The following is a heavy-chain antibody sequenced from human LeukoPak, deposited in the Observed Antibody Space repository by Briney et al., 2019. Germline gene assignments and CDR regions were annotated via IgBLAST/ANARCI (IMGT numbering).Heavy chain of an antibody. V-gene: IGHV4-31*03. CDR3: ARARADEDVVVPAATNPDLLDY. Sequence: SETLSLTCTVSGGSISGGGCYWSWIRQHPGKGLEWIGYIYYSGSTYYNPSLKSRVTISVDTSKNQFSLKLSSVTAADTAVYYCARARADEDVVVPAATNPDLLDYWGQGTLVTVSS. CDR2: IYYSGST. CDR1: GGSISGGGCY. J-gene: IGHJ4*02. D-gene: IGHD2-2*01.